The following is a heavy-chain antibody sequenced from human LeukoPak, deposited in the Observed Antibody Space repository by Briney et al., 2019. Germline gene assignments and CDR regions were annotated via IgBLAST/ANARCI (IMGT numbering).Heavy chain of an antibody. CDR3: ARSMVRGVIGY. D-gene: IGHD3-10*01. Sequence: TSETLSLTCTVSGGSISSSSYYWGWIRQPPGKGLEWIGSIYYSGSTYYNPSLKSRVTISVDTSKNQFSLKLSSVTAADTAVYYCARSMVRGVIGYWGQGTLVTVSS. J-gene: IGHJ4*02. CDR2: IYYSGST. V-gene: IGHV4-39*01. CDR1: GGSISSSSYY.